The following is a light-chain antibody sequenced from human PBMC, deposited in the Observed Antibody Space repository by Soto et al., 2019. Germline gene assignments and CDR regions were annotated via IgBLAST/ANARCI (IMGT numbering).Light chain of an antibody. J-gene: IGKJ5*01. V-gene: IGKV3-20*01. CDR2: DAS. CDR1: QSVSSSW. CDR3: QQYGSSPIT. Sequence: EIVLTQSPGTLSLSPGERATLSCRASQSVSSSWLAWYQQKPGQAPRLLIYDASGRATGSPDRFSGSGSGTDFTLTISRMEPEDFAVYYCQQYGSSPITFGQGTRLDIK.